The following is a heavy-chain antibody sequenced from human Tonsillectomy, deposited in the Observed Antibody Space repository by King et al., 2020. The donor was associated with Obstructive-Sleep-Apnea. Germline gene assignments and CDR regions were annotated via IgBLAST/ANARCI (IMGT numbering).Heavy chain of an antibody. Sequence: QVQLVESGGGLVKPGGSLRLSCAASGFTFSDYYMSWIRQAPGKGLEWVSYISSSGSTIYYADSVKGRFTISRDNAKNSLYLQMNSLRAEDTAVYYCARRGVATMLVVEWPPNWALDYWGQGTLVTVSS. J-gene: IGHJ4*02. CDR3: ARRGVATMLVVEWPPNWALDY. V-gene: IGHV3-11*01. CDR2: ISSSGSTI. CDR1: GFTFSDYY. D-gene: IGHD5-12*01.